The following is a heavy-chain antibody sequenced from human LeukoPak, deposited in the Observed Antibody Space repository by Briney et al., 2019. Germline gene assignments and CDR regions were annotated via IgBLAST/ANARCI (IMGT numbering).Heavy chain of an antibody. Sequence: GGSLRLSCAASGFTFSSYEMTWVRQAPGRGLEWVSYISSTGGTMYYADSVKGRFTISRDNAKNSLYLQMNSLRAEDTAVYYCARDLTNYFDYWGQGTLVTVS. CDR1: GFTFSSYE. V-gene: IGHV3-48*03. CDR3: ARDLTNYFDY. CDR2: ISSTGGTM. J-gene: IGHJ4*02. D-gene: IGHD1-14*01.